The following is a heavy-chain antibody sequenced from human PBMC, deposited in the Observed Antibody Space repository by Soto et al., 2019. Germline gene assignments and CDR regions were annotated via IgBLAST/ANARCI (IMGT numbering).Heavy chain of an antibody. CDR3: ARDLYGDYFDY. CDR1: GGTFSSYA. V-gene: IGHV1-69*04. Sequence: ASVKVSCKASGGTFSSYAISWVRQAPGQGLEWMGRISAILGIANYAQKFQGRVTMTTDKSTSTAYMELRSLRSDDTAVYYCARDLYGDYFDYWGQGTLVTVSS. D-gene: IGHD4-17*01. CDR2: ISAILGIA. J-gene: IGHJ4*02.